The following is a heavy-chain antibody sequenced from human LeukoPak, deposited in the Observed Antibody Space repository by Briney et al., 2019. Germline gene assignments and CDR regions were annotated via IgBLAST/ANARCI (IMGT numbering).Heavy chain of an antibody. CDR1: GGSISSSSYY. V-gene: IGHV4-39*01. J-gene: IGHJ3*02. CDR3: ARHESRAAFDI. Sequence: SETLPLTCTVSGGSISSSSYYWGWIRQPPGKGLEWIGSIYYSGSTYYNPSLKSRVTISVDTSKNQFSLKLSSVTAADTAVYYCARHESRAAFDIWGQGTMVTVSS. CDR2: IYYSGST.